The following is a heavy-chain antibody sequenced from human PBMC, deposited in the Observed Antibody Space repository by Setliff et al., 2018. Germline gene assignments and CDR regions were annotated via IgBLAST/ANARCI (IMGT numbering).Heavy chain of an antibody. D-gene: IGHD1-7*01. Sequence: ASVKVSCKASGYTFISYGISWLRQAPGQGFEWMGRINLNTGNIFYAQEFQGRVTLTRDASISTAYMELRSLRSDDTAVYYCARYITGTTPADYWGQGTLVTVSS. V-gene: IGHV1-18*01. CDR3: ARYITGTTPADY. CDR1: GYTFISYG. CDR2: INLNTGNI. J-gene: IGHJ4*02.